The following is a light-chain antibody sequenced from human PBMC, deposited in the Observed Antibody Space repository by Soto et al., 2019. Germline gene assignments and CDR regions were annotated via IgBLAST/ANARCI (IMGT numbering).Light chain of an antibody. CDR2: QVS. V-gene: IGLV2-14*01. CDR1: SSDIGGFYY. Sequence: QSVLTQPASVSGSPGQSITISCTGTSSDIGGFYYVSWYQHHPGKDPKLMIYQVSNRPSGVSNRFFGSKSGNTASLTISGLQAEDEADYFCSSYSSSSTFYVFGAGTKGTVL. CDR3: SSYSSSSTFYV. J-gene: IGLJ1*01.